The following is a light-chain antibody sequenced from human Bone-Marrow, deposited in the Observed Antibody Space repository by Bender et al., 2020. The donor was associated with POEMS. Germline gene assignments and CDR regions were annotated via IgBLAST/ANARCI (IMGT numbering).Light chain of an antibody. CDR2: DVS. CDR1: SSDVGGYNY. V-gene: IGLV2-14*03. CDR3: CTYAGSSTTV. Sequence: QSALTQPASVSGSPGQSITVSCIGTSSDVGGYNYVSWYQQHPGKAPKLMIYDVSNRPSGVSDRFSGSKSGSTASLTISGLQAEDEADYYCCTYAGSSTTVFGGGTKLTVL. J-gene: IGLJ3*02.